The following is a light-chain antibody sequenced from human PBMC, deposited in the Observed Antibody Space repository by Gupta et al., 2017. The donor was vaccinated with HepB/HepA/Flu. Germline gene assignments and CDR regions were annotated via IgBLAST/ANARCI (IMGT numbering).Light chain of an antibody. CDR1: QSLSDTY. CDR2: GAS. Sequence: EIVLTQSPGTLALSPGERVTLSCRASQSLSDTYLAWYQQKPGQAPRLLIFGASSRATGVPDRFSGSGSGTDFTLTISRLEPEDFAVYYCQHYDTSSYTFGPGTKVDIK. V-gene: IGKV3-20*01. J-gene: IGKJ3*01. CDR3: QHYDTSSYT.